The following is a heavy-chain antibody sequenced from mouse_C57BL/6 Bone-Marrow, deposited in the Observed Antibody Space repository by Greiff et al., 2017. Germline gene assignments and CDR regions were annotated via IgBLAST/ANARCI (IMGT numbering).Heavy chain of an antibody. J-gene: IGHJ2*01. D-gene: IGHD4-1*01. CDR1: GYTFTSYW. CDR3: APNWDLDY. Sequence: QVQLQQPGAELVKPGASVKLSCKASGYTFTSYWMQWVKQRPGQGLEWIGEIDPSDSYTNYNQKFKGKATLTLDTSSSTAYMQRSSLTSEDSAVYYCAPNWDLDYWGQGTTLTVSS. CDR2: IDPSDSYT. V-gene: IGHV1-50*01.